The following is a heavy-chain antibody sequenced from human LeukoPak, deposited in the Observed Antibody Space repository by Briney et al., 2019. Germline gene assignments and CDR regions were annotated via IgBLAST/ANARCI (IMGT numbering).Heavy chain of an antibody. Sequence: GGSLRLSCAASGFTFSSYGMSWVRQAPGKGLEWVSAFSGSGSSTYYADSVKGRFTISRDNSKNTLYLQMNSLRAEDTAVYYCAKSVGTYCFDHWGQGALVTVSS. CDR2: FSGSGSST. CDR3: AKSVGTYCFDH. D-gene: IGHD7-27*01. J-gene: IGHJ4*02. CDR1: GFTFSSYG. V-gene: IGHV3-23*01.